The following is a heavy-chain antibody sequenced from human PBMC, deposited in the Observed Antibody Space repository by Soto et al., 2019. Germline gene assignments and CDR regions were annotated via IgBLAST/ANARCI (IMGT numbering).Heavy chain of an antibody. CDR3: AKFGSEWDFGVVITASLAFDI. D-gene: IGHD3-3*01. CDR2: ISWNSGSI. CDR1: GFTFDDYA. J-gene: IGHJ3*02. V-gene: IGHV3-9*01. Sequence: GGSLRLSCAASGFTFDDYAMHWVRQAPGKGLEWVSGISWNSGSIGYADSVKGRFTISRDNAKNSLYLQMNSLRAEDTALYYCAKFGSEWDFGVVITASLAFDIWGQGTMVTVSS.